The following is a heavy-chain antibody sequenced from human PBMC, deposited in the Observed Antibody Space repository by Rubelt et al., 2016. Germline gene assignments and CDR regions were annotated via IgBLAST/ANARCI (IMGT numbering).Heavy chain of an antibody. D-gene: IGHD4-17*01. J-gene: IGHJ3*02. CDR2: IGGSDERT. CDR3: ARLSTVNEAFDI. CDR1: GFTFRSYA. V-gene: IGHV3-23*01. Sequence: GGSLRLSCAASGFTFRSYAMNWVREAPGKGLEWVSAIGGSDERTYYADSVKGRFTISRDNSKNTLYVQMNSLRAEDTAVYYCARLSTVNEAFDIWGQGTMVTVSS.